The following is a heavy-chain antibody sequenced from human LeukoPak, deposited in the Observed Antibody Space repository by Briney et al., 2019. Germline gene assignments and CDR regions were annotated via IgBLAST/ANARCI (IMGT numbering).Heavy chain of an antibody. V-gene: IGHV4-59*08. CDR3: ARHGTISSESYFDY. Sequence: SETLSLTCRVSGGFVSSYYWSWIRQSPGKGLELIGYIHNGGRTNYNPSLKSRVTGFVDTSKNQVSLSLRSVTAADTAVYYCARHGTISSESYFDYWGQGALVTVSS. D-gene: IGHD1-14*01. CDR1: GGFVSSYY. J-gene: IGHJ4*02. CDR2: IHNGGRT.